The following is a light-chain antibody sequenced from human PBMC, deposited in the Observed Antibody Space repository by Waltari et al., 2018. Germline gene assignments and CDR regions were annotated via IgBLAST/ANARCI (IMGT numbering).Light chain of an antibody. V-gene: IGKV2-29*03. CDR1: QSLLAGDGKTY. J-gene: IGKJ1*01. CDR3: MQGLHLPPT. CDR2: ELS. Sequence: VMTQTPLSLSVTPGQPASISCKSSQSLLAGDGKTYLYWFLQKPGQSPPLLFYELSSRFSGVPDRFSGSGSGTDFTLKISRVEAEDVGTYYYMQGLHLPPTFGQGTKVDIK.